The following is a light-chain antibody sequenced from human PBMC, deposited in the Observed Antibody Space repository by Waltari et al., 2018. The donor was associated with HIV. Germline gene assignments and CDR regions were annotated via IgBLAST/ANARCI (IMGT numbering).Light chain of an antibody. J-gene: IGKJ2*01. CDR2: GAS. CDR1: QSVGSNF. Sequence: EIVLTQSPGTLSLSPGESATLSCRASQSVGSNFLAWYQQKPGQAPRLLIYGASSRATGIPDRFSGSESGTDFTLTISRLEPEDIAVYFCQQYGSSPGTFGQGTKLEIK. V-gene: IGKV3-20*01. CDR3: QQYGSSPGT.